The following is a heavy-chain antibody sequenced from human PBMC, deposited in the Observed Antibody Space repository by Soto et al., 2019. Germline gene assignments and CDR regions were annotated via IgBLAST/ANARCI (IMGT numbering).Heavy chain of an antibody. CDR1: GYSFTDYH. V-gene: IGHV1-2*04. CDR3: ARGDSTDCSNGVCSFFYNHDMDV. CDR2: INPKSGGT. D-gene: IGHD2-8*01. Sequence: GASVKVSCKASGYSFTDYHIHWVRQAPGQGLEWLGRINPKSGGTSTAQKFQGWVTMTTDTSISTASTELTRLTSDDTAIYYCARGDSTDCSNGVCSFFYNHDMDVWGRGTTVTVSS. J-gene: IGHJ6*02.